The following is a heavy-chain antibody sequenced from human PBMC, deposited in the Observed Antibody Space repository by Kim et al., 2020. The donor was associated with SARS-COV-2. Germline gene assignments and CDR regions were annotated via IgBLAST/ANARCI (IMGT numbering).Heavy chain of an antibody. J-gene: IGHJ4*02. CDR3: TTVDVSGGSCYVDS. D-gene: IGHD2-15*01. Sequence: AATLKGGFTISREDSKNTLYLQMNSLKTEDTAVYYCTTVDVSGGSCYVDSWGQGTLVTVSS. V-gene: IGHV3-15*01.